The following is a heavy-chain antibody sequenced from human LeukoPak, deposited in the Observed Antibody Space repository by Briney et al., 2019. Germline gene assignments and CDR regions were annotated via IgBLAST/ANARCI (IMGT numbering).Heavy chain of an antibody. CDR1: GGTFNNSV. CDR3: ARDVHGDYGSGWFDP. D-gene: IGHD4-17*01. J-gene: IGHJ5*02. V-gene: IGHV1-69*05. CDR2: IMPLFGTA. Sequence: SLKVCCKTSGGTFNNSVISWVRQAPGPGLEGLGGIMPLFGTAGYAQKFQGSVTITKDESTRTDYLELTSLTSDDTAVYYCARDVHGDYGSGWFDPRGQGTLVSVSS.